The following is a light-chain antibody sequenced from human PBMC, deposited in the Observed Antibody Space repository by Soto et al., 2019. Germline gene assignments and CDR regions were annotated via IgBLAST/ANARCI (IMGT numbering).Light chain of an antibody. V-gene: IGLV1-40*01. CDR3: QSYDRSLSGSYV. CDR1: SSNIGAGYD. CDR2: GNN. J-gene: IGLJ1*01. Sequence: QSVLTQPPSVSGAPGQRVTISCTGSSSNIGAGYDIHWYQRLPGTAPKVLIYGNNNRPSGVPDRLSGSKSGTSASLAITGLQDEDEADYYCQSYDRSLSGSYVFGTGTKVT.